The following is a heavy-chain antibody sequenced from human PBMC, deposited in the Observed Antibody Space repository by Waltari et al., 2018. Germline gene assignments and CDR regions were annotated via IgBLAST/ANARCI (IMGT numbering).Heavy chain of an antibody. CDR2: INHSGST. D-gene: IGHD3-10*01. CDR1: GGSFSGYY. CDR3: ARGVGSGNYYYYMDV. J-gene: IGHJ6*03. Sequence: QVQLQQWGAGLLKPSETLSLTCAVYGGSFSGYYWRWIRQPPGKGLEWIGEINHSGSTNYNPSLKSRVTISVDTSKNQFSLKLSSVTADTAVYYCARGVGSGNYYYYMDVWDKGTTVTISS. V-gene: IGHV4-34*01.